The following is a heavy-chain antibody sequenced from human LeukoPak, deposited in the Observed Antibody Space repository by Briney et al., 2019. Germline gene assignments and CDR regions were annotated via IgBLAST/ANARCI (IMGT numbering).Heavy chain of an antibody. J-gene: IGHJ4*02. CDR2: ISTGSTYI. D-gene: IGHD1-26*01. CDR1: GFTFRSYS. Sequence: GGSLRLSCAASGFTFRSYSINWVRQGPGKGLEWVSSISTGSTYIYYADSVKGRFTVSRDNAKNSLYLQMNSLRAEDTAVYYCAMPYSGSYYSYWGQGTLVTVSS. CDR3: AMPYSGSYYSY. V-gene: IGHV3-21*01.